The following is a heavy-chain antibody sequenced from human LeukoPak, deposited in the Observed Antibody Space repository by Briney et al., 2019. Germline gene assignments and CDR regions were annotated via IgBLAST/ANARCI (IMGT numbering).Heavy chain of an antibody. J-gene: IGHJ4*02. V-gene: IGHV3-30-3*01. CDR1: GFTFNSYS. CDR3: ARLEMATIDFDY. Sequence: GGSLRLSCAASGFTFNSYSMHWVRQAPGKGLEWVTAISDDETYKFYADSVKGRFTISRDNSKITLYLQMNSLRGEDTAVYYCARLEMATIDFDYWGQGTLVTVSS. D-gene: IGHD5-24*01. CDR2: ISDDETYK.